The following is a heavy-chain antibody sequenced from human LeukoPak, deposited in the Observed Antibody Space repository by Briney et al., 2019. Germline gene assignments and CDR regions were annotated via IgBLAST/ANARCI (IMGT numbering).Heavy chain of an antibody. D-gene: IGHD4-17*01. V-gene: IGHV1-18*01. Sequence: ASVKVSCKASGYTFTSYGISWVRQAPGQGLEWMGWISAYNGNTNYAQKLQGRVTMTTDTSTNTAYMELRSLRSDDTAVYYCAREPDYANWFDPWGQGTLVTVSS. CDR1: GYTFTSYG. CDR3: AREPDYANWFDP. CDR2: ISAYNGNT. J-gene: IGHJ5*02.